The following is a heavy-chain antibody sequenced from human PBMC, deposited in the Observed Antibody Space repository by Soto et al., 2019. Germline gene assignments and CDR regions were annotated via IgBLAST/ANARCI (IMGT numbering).Heavy chain of an antibody. CDR1: GGSISSYY. V-gene: IGHV4-59*01. D-gene: IGHD6-19*01. Sequence: TLSLTCTVSGGSISSYYWSWIRQPPGKGLEWIGYIYYSGSTNYNPSLKSRVTISVDTSKNQFSLKLSSVTAADTAVYYCASGSSGWYTNAFDIWGQGTMVTVSS. CDR3: ASGSSGWYTNAFDI. J-gene: IGHJ3*02. CDR2: IYYSGST.